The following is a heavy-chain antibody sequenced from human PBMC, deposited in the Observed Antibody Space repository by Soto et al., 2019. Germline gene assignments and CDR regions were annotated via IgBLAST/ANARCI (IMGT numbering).Heavy chain of an antibody. CDR2: IYYSGST. D-gene: IGHD3-3*01. V-gene: IGHV4-31*03. CDR3: ARVPSTYYDFWSGFEGVLDV. Sequence: SETLSLTCTVSGGSISSGGYYWSWIRQHPGKGLEWIGYIYYSGSTYYNPSLKSRVTISVDTSKNQFSLKLSSVTAADTAVYYCARVPSTYYDFWSGFEGVLDVWGQGTTVTAP. J-gene: IGHJ6*02. CDR1: GGSISSGGYY.